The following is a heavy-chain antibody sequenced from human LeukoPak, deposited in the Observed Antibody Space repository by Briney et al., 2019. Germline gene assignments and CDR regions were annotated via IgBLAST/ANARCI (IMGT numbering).Heavy chain of an antibody. CDR3: ARAEVLTDGYNQGAFDI. CDR1: SGSISSYY. V-gene: IGHV4-4*07. Sequence: SETLSLTCTVSSGSISSYYWSCIRQPAGKGLEWIGRIYTSGSTNYNPSLKSRVTMSVDTSKNQFSLKLSSVTAADTAVYYCARAEVLTDGYNQGAFDIWGQGTMVTVSS. J-gene: IGHJ3*02. D-gene: IGHD5-24*01. CDR2: IYTSGST.